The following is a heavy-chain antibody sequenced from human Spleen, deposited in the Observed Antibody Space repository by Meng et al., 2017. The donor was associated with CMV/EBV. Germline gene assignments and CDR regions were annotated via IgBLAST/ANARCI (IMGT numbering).Heavy chain of an antibody. J-gene: IGHJ6*02. CDR1: GFTFSSYD. CDR2: IDTAGDT. D-gene: IGHD2-8*01. V-gene: IGHV3-13*01. Sequence: GESLKISCVASGFTFSSYDMHWVRQSTGKGLEWVSAIDTAGDTYYPDSVKGRFTISREDARDSVYLRMNTLRAGDTAVYYCVRGGVGAYCTHGLCYGMDVWGQGTTVTVSS. CDR3: VRGGVGAYCTHGLCYGMDV.